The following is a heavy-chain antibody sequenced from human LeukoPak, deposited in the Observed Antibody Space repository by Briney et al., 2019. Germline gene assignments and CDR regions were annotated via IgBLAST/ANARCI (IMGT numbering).Heavy chain of an antibody. J-gene: IGHJ4*02. Sequence: VASVQFSCQASGYAFTSYYMHWVRPAPGQGLEWMGIINPSGGSTSYAQKFQGRVTMTRDTSTSTVYMELSSLGSEYTTVYYCARAYPYSSGWYQTPAPFDYWGQGTLVTVSS. D-gene: IGHD6-19*01. CDR3: ARAYPYSSGWYQTPAPFDY. CDR1: GYAFTSYY. CDR2: INPSGGST. V-gene: IGHV1-46*01.